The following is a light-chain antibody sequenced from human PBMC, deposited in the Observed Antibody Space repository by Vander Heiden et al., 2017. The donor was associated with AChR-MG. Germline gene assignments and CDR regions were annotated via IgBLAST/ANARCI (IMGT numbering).Light chain of an antibody. J-gene: IGLJ1*01. CDR2: DVS. CDR3: CSYAGSYSMGV. Sequence: QSARTPPRSVSGSPGQSVTISCTGTSSDVGGYNYVSWYQQNPGKAPKLMIYDVSKRPSGVPDRFSGSKSGNTASLTISGLQAEDEADYYCCSYAGSYSMGVFGTGTKVTVL. V-gene: IGLV2-11*01. CDR1: SSDVGGYNY.